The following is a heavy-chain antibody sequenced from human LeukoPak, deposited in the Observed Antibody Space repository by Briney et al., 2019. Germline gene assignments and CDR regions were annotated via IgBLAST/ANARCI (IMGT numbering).Heavy chain of an antibody. V-gene: IGHV3-9*01. D-gene: IGHD5-24*01. Sequence: GGSLRLSCAASGFTFDDYAMHWVRQAPGKGLEWVSGISWNSGSIGYADSVKGRFTISRDNAKNSLYLQMNSLRAEDTAVYYCAREGRWLQFYYYYYYMDVWGKGTTVTVSS. CDR3: AREGRWLQFYYYYYYMDV. CDR1: GFTFDDYA. J-gene: IGHJ6*03. CDR2: ISWNSGSI.